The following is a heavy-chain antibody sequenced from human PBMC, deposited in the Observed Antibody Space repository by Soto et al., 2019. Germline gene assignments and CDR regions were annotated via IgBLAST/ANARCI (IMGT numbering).Heavy chain of an antibody. V-gene: IGHV3-30*18. J-gene: IGHJ6*02. CDR2: ISYDGSNK. D-gene: IGHD3-9*01. CDR3: AKGMRDILTRYHYGMDV. Sequence: PGGSLRLSCAASGFTFNSYGMHWVRQAPGKGLEWVAFISYDGSNKYYGDSVKGRFTISRDKSKNTLYLQMNSLRGEDTAVYYCAKGMRDILTRYHYGMDVWGQGTTVTVSS. CDR1: GFTFNSYG.